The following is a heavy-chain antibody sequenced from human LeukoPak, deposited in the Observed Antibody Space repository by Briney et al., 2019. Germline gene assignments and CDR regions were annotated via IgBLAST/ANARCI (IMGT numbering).Heavy chain of an antibody. Sequence: GGSLRLSCAASGSTFSSYTMNWVRQAPGKGLEWVSSISSSSSYIYYADSVKGRFTISRDNAKNSLYLQMNSLRAEDTAVYYCARVISTDYYVGYWGLGTLVTVSS. CDR1: GSTFSSYT. J-gene: IGHJ4*02. CDR3: ARVISTDYYVGY. V-gene: IGHV3-21*01. D-gene: IGHD3-22*01. CDR2: ISSSSSYI.